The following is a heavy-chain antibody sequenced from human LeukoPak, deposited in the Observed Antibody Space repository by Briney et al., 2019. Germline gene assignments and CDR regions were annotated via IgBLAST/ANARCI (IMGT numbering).Heavy chain of an antibody. CDR2: ISYDGSSK. V-gene: IGHV3-30*03. Sequence: PGGSLRLSCAASGFTVSNYDMHWAGRAPGKALEWLAVISYDGSSKYYADSVKGRFTISRDNSKNTLYLQMNSLRAEDTAVYYCAREGYYGSGTYFDYWGQGTLVTVSS. CDR3: AREGYYGSGTYFDY. CDR1: GFTVSNYD. J-gene: IGHJ4*02. D-gene: IGHD3-10*01.